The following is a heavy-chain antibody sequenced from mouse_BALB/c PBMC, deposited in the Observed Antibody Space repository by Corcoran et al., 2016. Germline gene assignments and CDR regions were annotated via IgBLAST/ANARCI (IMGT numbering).Heavy chain of an antibody. D-gene: IGHD1-1*02. CDR3: AKDGAGITMFGVVRRHFDY. J-gene: IGHJ4*01. V-gene: IGHV5-6-3*01. CDR2: ISGSGGST. Sequence: EVQLLESGGGLVQPGGSLRLSCAASGFTFSSYAMSWVRQAPGKGLEWVSAISGSGGSTYYADSVKGRFTISRDNSKNTLYLQMNSLRAEDTAVYYCAKDGAGITMFGVVRRHFDYWGQGTLVTVSS. CDR1: GFTFSSYA.